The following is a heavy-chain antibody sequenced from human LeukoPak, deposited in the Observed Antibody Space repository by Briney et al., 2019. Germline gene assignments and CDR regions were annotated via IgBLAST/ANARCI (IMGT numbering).Heavy chain of an antibody. CDR2: ISPSGST. CDR1: GGSISGYY. D-gene: IGHD6-13*01. Sequence: SETLSLTCTVSGGSISGYYWSWIRQPPGKGLEWMGYISPSGSTDYNPSLKSRVTISVDTSKNQLSLKLSSVTAADTAVYYCARNWKGNIAAPNGAFDIWGQGAMVTVSS. CDR3: ARNWKGNIAAPNGAFDI. V-gene: IGHV4-4*09. J-gene: IGHJ3*02.